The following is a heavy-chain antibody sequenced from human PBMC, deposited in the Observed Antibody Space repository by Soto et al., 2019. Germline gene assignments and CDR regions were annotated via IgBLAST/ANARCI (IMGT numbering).Heavy chain of an antibody. Sequence: GGSLRLSCAASGFTFDDYGMSWVRQAPGKGLEWVSGINWNGGSTGYADSVKGRFTISRDNAKNSLYLQMNSLRAEDTALYHCARDSSRWGWLDRGDYWGQGTLVTVSS. CDR2: INWNGGST. V-gene: IGHV3-20*01. J-gene: IGHJ4*02. CDR3: ARDSSRWGWLDRGDY. CDR1: GFTFDDYG. D-gene: IGHD6-19*01.